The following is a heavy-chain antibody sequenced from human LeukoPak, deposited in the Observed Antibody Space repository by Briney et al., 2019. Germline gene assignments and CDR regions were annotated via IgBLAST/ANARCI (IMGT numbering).Heavy chain of an antibody. J-gene: IGHJ4*02. D-gene: IGHD6-13*01. Sequence: PGGSLRLSCAASGFIFNDYALSWVRQAPGKGLEWVSAIVGGGGTTYYADSVKGRFTISRDNSQNTLYLQMNSLRAEDTAVYYCAKEGTAIAAAGTEYWGQGTLVTVSS. CDR3: AKEGTAIAAAGTEY. V-gene: IGHV3-23*01. CDR2: IVGGGGTT. CDR1: GFIFNDYA.